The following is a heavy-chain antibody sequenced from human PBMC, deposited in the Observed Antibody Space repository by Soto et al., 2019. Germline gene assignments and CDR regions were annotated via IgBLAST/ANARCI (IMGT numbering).Heavy chain of an antibody. Sequence: QVQLQQWGAGLLKPSETLSLTCAVYGGSFSGYYWSWIRQPPGKGLEWIGEINHSGSTNYNPSLKSRVTISVDKSKNQFSLKLSSVTAADTAVYYCARDRGYYYDYWGQGTLVTVSS. CDR3: ARDRGYYYDY. CDR1: GGSFSGYY. CDR2: INHSGST. V-gene: IGHV4-34*01. D-gene: IGHD3-22*01. J-gene: IGHJ4*02.